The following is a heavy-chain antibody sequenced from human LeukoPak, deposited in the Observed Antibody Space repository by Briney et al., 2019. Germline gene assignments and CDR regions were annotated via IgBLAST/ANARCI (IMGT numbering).Heavy chain of an antibody. V-gene: IGHV1-46*01. CDR2: INPSGGST. CDR1: GYTFTSYY. J-gene: IGHJ4*02. Sequence: GASVKVSCKASGYTFTSYYMHWVRQAPGQGLEWMGIINPSGGSTSYAQKFQGRVTMTRDTSTSTAYMELSSLRSEDTAVYYCARTPRNYYDSSGYPVNYYFDYWGQGTLVAVSS. CDR3: ARTPRNYYDSSGYPVNYYFDY. D-gene: IGHD3-22*01.